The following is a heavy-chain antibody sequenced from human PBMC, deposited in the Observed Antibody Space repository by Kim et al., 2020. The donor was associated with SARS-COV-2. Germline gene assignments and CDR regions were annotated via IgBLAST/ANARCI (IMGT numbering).Heavy chain of an antibody. CDR1: GFTFSNYG. CDR2: ITGSGSGT. D-gene: IGHD3-16*01. CDR3: VKHWGA. J-gene: IGHJ5*02. V-gene: IGHV3-23*01. Sequence: GGSLRLSCAASGFTFSNYGMSWVRQAPGKGLEWVSAITGSGSGTYYADFVKGRFTISRDNSKNTLYLQMNSLRADDTALYYCVKHWGAWGQGTLVTVSS.